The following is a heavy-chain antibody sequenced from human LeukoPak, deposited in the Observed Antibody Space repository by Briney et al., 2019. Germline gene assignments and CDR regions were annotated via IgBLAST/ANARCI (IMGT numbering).Heavy chain of an antibody. CDR3: ATEPHRSSWYWRWSD. V-gene: IGHV3-23*01. D-gene: IGHD6-13*01. CDR2: ISGSCGST. CDR1: GFTFSSYT. J-gene: IGHJ4*02. Sequence: GGSLRLSCAASGFTFSSYTMTWVRQAPGKGLEGVSAISGSCGSTYYADSVKGRFTISRDNSKNSLYLQMNSLRAEDTAVYYCATEPHRSSWYWRWSDWGQGTLVTVSS.